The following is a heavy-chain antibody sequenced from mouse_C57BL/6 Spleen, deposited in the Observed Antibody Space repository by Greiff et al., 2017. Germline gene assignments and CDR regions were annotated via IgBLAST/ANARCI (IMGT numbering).Heavy chain of an antibody. CDR3: ARGGYDYDEAWFAY. D-gene: IGHD2-4*01. J-gene: IGHJ3*01. CDR1: GYAFSSSW. Sequence: VQRVESGPELVKPGASVKISCKASGYAFSSSWMNWVKQRPGKGLEWIGRIYPGDGDTNYNGKFKGKATLTADKSSSTAYMQLSSLTSEDSAVYFCARGGYDYDEAWFAYWGQGTLVTVSA. V-gene: IGHV1-82*01. CDR2: IYPGDGDT.